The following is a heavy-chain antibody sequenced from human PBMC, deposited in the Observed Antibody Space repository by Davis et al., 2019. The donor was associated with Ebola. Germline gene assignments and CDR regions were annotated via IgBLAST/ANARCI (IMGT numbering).Heavy chain of an antibody. CDR2: ISGSGGDP. CDR3: AKRATVKVAGANYYNAMDV. J-gene: IGHJ6*04. CDR1: GITFSKYW. D-gene: IGHD6-19*01. Sequence: PGGSLRLSCAASGITFSKYWMHWVRQAPGKGLEWVSRISGSGGDPHYADSVKGRFTISRDNSKNTLYLQMNSLRAEDTAVFYCAKRATVKVAGANYYNAMDVWGKGTTVTVSS. V-gene: IGHV3-23*01.